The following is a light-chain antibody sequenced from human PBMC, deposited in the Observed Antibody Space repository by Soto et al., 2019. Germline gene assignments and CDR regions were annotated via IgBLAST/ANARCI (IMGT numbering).Light chain of an antibody. CDR1: QSVLYSSNNKNY. J-gene: IGKJ1*01. V-gene: IGKV4-1*01. Sequence: DIVMTQSPDSLAVSLGERATINCKSSQSVLYSSNNKNYLAWLQQKPGQPPKVLIYWASTRESGVPDRFSGSGSGTDFTLTISSLQAEDVAVYYCQQYDTTPRTFGQGTKVDIK. CDR3: QQYDTTPRT. CDR2: WAS.